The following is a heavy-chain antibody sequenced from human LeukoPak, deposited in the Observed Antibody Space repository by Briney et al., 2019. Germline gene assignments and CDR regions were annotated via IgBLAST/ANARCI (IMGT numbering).Heavy chain of an antibody. Sequence: SETLSLTCTVSGGSVSSGSYYWSWIRQPPGKGPEWIGYIYYSGSTNYNPSLKSRVTISVDTSKNQFSLKLSSVTAADTAVYYCASSYGGYYFDYWGQGTLVTVSS. CDR3: ASSYGGYYFDY. D-gene: IGHD4-23*01. CDR2: IYYSGST. V-gene: IGHV4-61*01. J-gene: IGHJ4*02. CDR1: GGSVSSGSYY.